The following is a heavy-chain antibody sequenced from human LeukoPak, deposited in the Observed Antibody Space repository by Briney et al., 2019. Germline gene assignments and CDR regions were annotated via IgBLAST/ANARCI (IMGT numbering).Heavy chain of an antibody. D-gene: IGHD1-26*01. CDR3: ARDLGATAFDY. CDR2: IIPIFGTA. Sequence: ASVKVSCKASGGTFSSYAISWVRQAPGQGLEWMGGIIPIFGTANYAQKFQGRVTITADESTSTAYMELSSLRSEDPAVYYCARDLGATAFDYWGQGTLVTVSS. J-gene: IGHJ4*02. V-gene: IGHV1-69*13. CDR1: GGTFSSYA.